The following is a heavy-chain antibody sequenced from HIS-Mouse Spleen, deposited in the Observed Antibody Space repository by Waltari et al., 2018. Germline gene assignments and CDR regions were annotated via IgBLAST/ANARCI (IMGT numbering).Heavy chain of an antibody. D-gene: IGHD2-8*01. V-gene: IGHV4-38-2*02. CDR1: GYSISSVYY. J-gene: IGHJ1*01. CDR3: ARDSWAYAIEYFQH. CDR2: IYQSGST. Sequence: QVQLQESGPGLVKPSEPLSLTCTVSGYSISSVYYWGWIRQPPGKGLEWIGSIYQSGSTYYNPSLKSRVTISVDTSKNQFSLKLSSVTAADTAVYYCARDSWAYAIEYFQHWGQGTLVTVSS.